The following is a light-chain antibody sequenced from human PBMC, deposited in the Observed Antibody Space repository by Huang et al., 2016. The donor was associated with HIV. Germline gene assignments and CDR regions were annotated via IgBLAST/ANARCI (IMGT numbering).Light chain of an antibody. J-gene: IGKJ4*01. CDR2: DSS. CDR3: QQRVNVLT. V-gene: IGKV3-11*01. Sequence: EIVLTQSPATLSFFPGQRVSLSCRASQNITTHLAWYQKTPGPPPRLLIYDSSSRVPGVAARFSGSGSGTDFTLTISSLESEDFATYYGQQRVNVLTFGGGTKV. CDR1: QNITTH.